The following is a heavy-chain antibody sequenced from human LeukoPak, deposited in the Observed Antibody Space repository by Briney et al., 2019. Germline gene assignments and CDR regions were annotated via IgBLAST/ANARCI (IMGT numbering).Heavy chain of an antibody. CDR2: INIDGSST. CDR3: ERAVYYGSGTYAP. D-gene: IGHD3-10*01. V-gene: IGHV3-74*01. J-gene: IGHJ5*02. CDR1: GFTFSSYW. Sequence: PGGSLRLSCAASGFTFSSYWMHWVRQAPGKGLVWVSRINIDGSSTNYADSVKGRFTISRDNAKNTLYLQMNSLRAEDTAVYYCERAVYYGSGTYAPWGKEPLVTVSS.